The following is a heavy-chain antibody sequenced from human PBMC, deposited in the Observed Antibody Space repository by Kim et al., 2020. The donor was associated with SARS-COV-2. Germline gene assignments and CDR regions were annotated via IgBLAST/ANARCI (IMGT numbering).Heavy chain of an antibody. CDR1: GFTFSIYA. Sequence: GGSLRLSCSASGFTFSIYAIHWVRQAPGKGLEYVSAISSNGGSTYYADSVKGRFTISRDNSKNTLYLQMSSLRGEDTAVYYCVKGTQVVPAAMSLMDVWGQGTTVTVSS. CDR2: ISSNGGST. CDR3: VKGTQVVPAAMSLMDV. D-gene: IGHD2-2*01. V-gene: IGHV3-64D*06. J-gene: IGHJ6*02.